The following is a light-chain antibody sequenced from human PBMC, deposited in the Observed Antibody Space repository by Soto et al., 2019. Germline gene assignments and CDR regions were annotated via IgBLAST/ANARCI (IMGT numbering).Light chain of an antibody. Sequence: IGVTHSVAALSVTPGETTRLSCRSGQSINSDVAWYQQKVGQTPRLLIHGASTRATGIAARFSGSGSGTEFTLTISGLQSEDFATYNSQQYNNWPVTSSGGTKAAIK. CDR1: QSINSD. V-gene: IGKV3D-15*01. J-gene: IGKJ4*01. CDR2: GAS. CDR3: QQYNNWPVT.